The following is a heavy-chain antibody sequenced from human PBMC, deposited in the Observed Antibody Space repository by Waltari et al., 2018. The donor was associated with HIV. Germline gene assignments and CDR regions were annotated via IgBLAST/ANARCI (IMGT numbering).Heavy chain of an antibody. CDR2: ISYDGSNK. D-gene: IGHD3-22*01. J-gene: IGHJ4*02. CDR1: GFTFSSYA. CDR3: ARGLKYYYDSSGYYEGPFDY. Sequence: AASGFTFSSYAMHWVRQAPGKGLEWVAVISYDGSNKYYADSVKGRFTISRDNSKNTLYLQMNSLRAEDTAVYYCARGLKYYYDSSGYYEGPFDYWGQGTLVTVSS. V-gene: IGHV3-30-3*01.